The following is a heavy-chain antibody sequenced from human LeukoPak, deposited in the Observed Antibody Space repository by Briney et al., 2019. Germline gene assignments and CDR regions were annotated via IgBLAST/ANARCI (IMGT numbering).Heavy chain of an antibody. CDR3: AKSFGSLSRKNWFDP. CDR1: GFTFSTYS. J-gene: IGHJ5*02. Sequence: GGSLRLSCAASGFTFSTYSMNWVRQAPGKGLEWVSAISGSGGSTYYADSVKGRFTISRDNSKNTLYLQTNSLRAEDTAVYYCAKSFGSLSRKNWFDPWGQGTLVTVSS. CDR2: ISGSGGST. V-gene: IGHV3-23*01. D-gene: IGHD1-26*01.